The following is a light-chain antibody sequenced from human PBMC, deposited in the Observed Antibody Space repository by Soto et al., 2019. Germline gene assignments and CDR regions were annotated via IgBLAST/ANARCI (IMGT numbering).Light chain of an antibody. CDR2: GAS. CDR3: QQYCSSPRT. CDR1: QSVSSSY. Sequence: EIVLTQSPGTLSLSPGERATLSCRASQSVSSSYLAWYQQKPGQAPRPLIYGASSRATGIPDRFSGSGSGTDFTLTISRLETEDFAVDYCQQYCSSPRTFGQGTKVEIK. J-gene: IGKJ1*01. V-gene: IGKV3-20*01.